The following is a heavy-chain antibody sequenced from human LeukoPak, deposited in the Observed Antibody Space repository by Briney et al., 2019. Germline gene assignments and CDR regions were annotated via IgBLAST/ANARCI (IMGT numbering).Heavy chain of an antibody. Sequence: ASVKVSCKASGGSFSSYAISWVRQAPGQGLEWMGGIIPILGMANYAQKFQGRVTITADKSTSSAYMELSSLRSEDTAVYYCARERFGELLRVPYYFDCCGQGTLVTVSS. CDR1: GGSFSSYA. D-gene: IGHD3-10*01. V-gene: IGHV1-69*10. J-gene: IGHJ4*02. CDR2: IIPILGMA. CDR3: ARERFGELLRVPYYFDC.